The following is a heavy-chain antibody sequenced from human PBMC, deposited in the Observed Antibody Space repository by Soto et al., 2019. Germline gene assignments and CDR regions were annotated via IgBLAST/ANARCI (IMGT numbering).Heavy chain of an antibody. CDR1: GFTFSSYA. J-gene: IGHJ4*02. Sequence: GGSLRLSCAASGFTFSSYAMSWVRQAPGKGLEWVSAISGSGGSTYYADSVKGRFTISRDNSKNTLYLQMNSLRAEDTAVYYCAVYSYGYWVHFDYWGQGTLVTVSS. CDR2: ISGSGGST. D-gene: IGHD5-18*01. CDR3: AVYSYGYWVHFDY. V-gene: IGHV3-23*01.